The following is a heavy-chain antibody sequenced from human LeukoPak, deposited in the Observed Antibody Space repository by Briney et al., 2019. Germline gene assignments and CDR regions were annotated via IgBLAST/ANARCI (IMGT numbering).Heavy chain of an antibody. V-gene: IGHV3-21*01. D-gene: IGHD1-20*01. J-gene: IGHJ4*02. Sequence: SGGSLRLSCAASGFTFSSYFMNWVRQAPGKGLEWVSSITTSSSDVYYADSVRGRFTISRDNAKNSLFLQMNGLRAEDTAVYYCARALTGIPYYFDYWGQGSLVTVSS. CDR2: ITTSSSDV. CDR1: GFTFSSYF. CDR3: ARALTGIPYYFDY.